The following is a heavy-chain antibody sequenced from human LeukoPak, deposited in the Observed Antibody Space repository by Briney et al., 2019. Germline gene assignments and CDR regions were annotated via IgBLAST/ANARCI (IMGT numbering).Heavy chain of an antibody. J-gene: IGHJ4*02. Sequence: GGSLRLSCAASGFTFDDYTMHWVRQAPGKGLEWVSLINWGGDTTYYADSVKGRFTISRDNSRNSLFLQMNSLRAEDMALYYCAKGGYVATTLPFDYWGQGTLVTVSS. CDR1: GFTFDDYT. V-gene: IGHV3-43*01. CDR3: AKGGYVATTLPFDY. CDR2: INWGGDTT. D-gene: IGHD5-12*01.